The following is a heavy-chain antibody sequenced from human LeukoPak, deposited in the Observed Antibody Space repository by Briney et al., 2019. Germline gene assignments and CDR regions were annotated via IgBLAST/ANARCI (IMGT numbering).Heavy chain of an antibody. D-gene: IGHD1-26*01. CDR3: ARAGRSGSYLIRYSLDAFDI. Sequence: PSETLSLTCTVSGVSISSGGYYWSWIRQHPGKGLEWIGYIYYSGSTYYNPSLKSRVTISVDTSKNQFSLKLSSVTAADTAVYYCARAGRSGSYLIRYSLDAFDIWGQGTMVTVSS. V-gene: IGHV4-31*03. J-gene: IGHJ3*02. CDR2: IYYSGST. CDR1: GVSISSGGYY.